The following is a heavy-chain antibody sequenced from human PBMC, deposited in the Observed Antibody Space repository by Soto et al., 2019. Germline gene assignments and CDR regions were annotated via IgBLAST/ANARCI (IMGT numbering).Heavy chain of an antibody. D-gene: IGHD6-19*01. J-gene: IGHJ3*02. CDR2: INPNSGGT. Sequence: ASVKVSCKASGYTFTGYYMHWVRQAPGQGLEWMGWINPNSGGTNYAQKFQGWVTMTRDTSISTAYMELSRLRSDDTAVYYCARGSGIALAGPEDAFDIWGQGTMDTVSS. CDR1: GYTFTGYY. CDR3: ARGSGIALAGPEDAFDI. V-gene: IGHV1-2*04.